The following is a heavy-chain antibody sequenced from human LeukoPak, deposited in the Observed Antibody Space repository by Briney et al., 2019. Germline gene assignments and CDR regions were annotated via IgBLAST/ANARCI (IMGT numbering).Heavy chain of an antibody. CDR3: ARGLVGWFDP. D-gene: IGHD2-15*01. CDR1: RGSISSYY. J-gene: IGHJ5*02. V-gene: IGHV4-59*01. Sequence: PSETLSLTCAVSRGSISSYYWSWIPQPPGKGLEWIGYIYYSGRTNYNPSLKSRVTISVDTSKNQFCLKLSSVTAADTAVYYCARGLVGWFDPWGQGTLVTVSS. CDR2: IYYSGRT.